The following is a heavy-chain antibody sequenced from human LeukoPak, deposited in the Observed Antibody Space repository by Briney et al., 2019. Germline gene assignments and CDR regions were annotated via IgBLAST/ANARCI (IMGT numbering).Heavy chain of an antibody. J-gene: IGHJ5*02. CDR3: ARRGYISSSYGTSWFDP. V-gene: IGHV4-4*07. CDR2: IYASGST. Sequence: PSETLSLTCTVSGGSISGYYWSWIRQPAGKGLEWIGRIYASGSTNYNPSLKSRVTISVDTSRNQFSLQLTSVTAADTALYYCARRGYISSSYGTSWFDPWGQGTLVTVSS. CDR1: GGSISGYY. D-gene: IGHD6-6*01.